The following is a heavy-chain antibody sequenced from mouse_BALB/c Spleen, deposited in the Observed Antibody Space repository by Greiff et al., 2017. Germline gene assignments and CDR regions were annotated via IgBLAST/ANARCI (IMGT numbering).Heavy chain of an antibody. Sequence: EVHLVESGGDLVKPGGSLKLSCAASGFTFSSYGMSWVRQTPDKRLEWVATISSGGSYTYYPDSVKGRFTISRDNAKNTLYLQMSSLKSEDTAMYYCARRYTTVVATGAMDYWGQGTSVTVSS. CDR1: GFTFSSYG. D-gene: IGHD1-1*01. CDR3: ARRYTTVVATGAMDY. CDR2: ISSGGSYT. J-gene: IGHJ4*01. V-gene: IGHV5-6*01.